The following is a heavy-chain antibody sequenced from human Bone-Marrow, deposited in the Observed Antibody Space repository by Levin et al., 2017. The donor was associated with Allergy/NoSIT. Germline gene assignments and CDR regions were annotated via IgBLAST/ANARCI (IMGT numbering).Heavy chain of an antibody. D-gene: IGHD1-26*01. CDR2: SKSVDNV. Sequence: GGSLRLSCIASGLTFSTSEMHWVRQAPGKGLEWLSYSKSVDNVHYAESVRGRFTISRDNAKNSLYLEMSSLRVEDTAIYYCAKWTELTKYDYWGQGTLVTVSS. CDR1: GLTFSTSE. CDR3: AKWTELTKYDY. V-gene: IGHV3-48*03. J-gene: IGHJ4*02.